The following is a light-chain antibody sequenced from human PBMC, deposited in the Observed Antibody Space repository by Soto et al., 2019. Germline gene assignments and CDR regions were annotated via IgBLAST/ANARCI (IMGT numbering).Light chain of an antibody. CDR2: DAS. J-gene: IGKJ3*01. CDR1: QNINSY. Sequence: EIVLTQSPATLSLSPGERATLSCRASQNINSYLAWYQQKPGQAPRLLIHDASYRATGIPARFSGSWSGTDFTLTIRSLQPEDFAVYYCQHRDTFTFGPGTKVDI. CDR3: QHRDTFT. V-gene: IGKV3-11*01.